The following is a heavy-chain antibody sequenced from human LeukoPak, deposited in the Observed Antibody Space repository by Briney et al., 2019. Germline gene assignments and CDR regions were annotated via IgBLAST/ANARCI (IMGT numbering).Heavy chain of an antibody. CDR2: INPSGGST. V-gene: IGHV1-46*01. Sequence: GASVKVSCKASGYTFTSYYMHWVRQAPGQGLEWMGIINPSGGSTSYAQKFQGRVTMTRDTSTSTVYMELNSLRAEDTAVYYCARCDFWSGYRPFEGMDVWGQGITVTVSS. D-gene: IGHD3-3*01. CDR1: GYTFTSYY. J-gene: IGHJ6*02. CDR3: ARCDFWSGYRPFEGMDV.